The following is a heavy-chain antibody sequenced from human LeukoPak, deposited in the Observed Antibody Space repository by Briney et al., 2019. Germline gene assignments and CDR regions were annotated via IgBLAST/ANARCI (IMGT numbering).Heavy chain of an antibody. J-gene: IGHJ4*02. Sequence: GGSLRLSCVASGFIVSSNYMSWVRQAPGKGLEWVSAISATGYTTYYADSVKGRFTISTDNSKSTVYLQMNSLRAEDTAVYYCARGGGHHHFDYWGQGTLVTVSS. V-gene: IGHV3-23*01. CDR3: ARGGGHHHFDY. D-gene: IGHD1-14*01. CDR2: ISATGYTT. CDR1: GFIVSSNY.